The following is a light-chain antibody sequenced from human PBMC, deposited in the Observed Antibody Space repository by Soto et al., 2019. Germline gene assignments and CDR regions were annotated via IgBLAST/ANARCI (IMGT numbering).Light chain of an antibody. J-gene: IGLJ2*01. V-gene: IGLV2-14*01. Sequence: QPVLIQPSSLSASPGRSVTIYCTGTNIDVSSYNYVSWYQQHPGKAPRLMIYEVSNRPSGVSNRFTGCESGNTASLTISGLQAEDDADYYCSSYSSRSTVVFGGGTK. CDR1: NIDVSSYNY. CDR2: EVS. CDR3: SSYSSRSTVV.